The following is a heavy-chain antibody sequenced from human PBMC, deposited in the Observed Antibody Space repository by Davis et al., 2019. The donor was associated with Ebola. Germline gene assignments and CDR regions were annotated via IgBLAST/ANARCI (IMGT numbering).Heavy chain of an antibody. CDR2: IYYSGST. J-gene: IGHJ4*02. D-gene: IGHD2-21*01. Sequence: PSETLSLTCTVSGGSISSSSYYWGWIRQPPGKGLEWIGSIYYSGSTYYNPSLKSRVTISVDTSKNQFSLKLSSVTAADTAVYYCARWSSSFVRLGFDYWGQGTLVTVSS. V-gene: IGHV4-39*07. CDR3: ARWSSSFVRLGFDY. CDR1: GGSISSSSYY.